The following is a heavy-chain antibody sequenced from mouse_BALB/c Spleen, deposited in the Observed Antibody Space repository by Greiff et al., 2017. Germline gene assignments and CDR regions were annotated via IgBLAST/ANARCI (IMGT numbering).Heavy chain of an antibody. Sequence: VHVKQSGPELVKPGASVKMSCKASGYTFTSYVMHWVKQKPGQGLEWIGYINPYNDGTKYNEKFKGKATLTSDKSSSTAYMELSSLTSEDSAVYYCARGGKERGFAYWGQGTLVTVSA. CDR2: INPYNDGT. CDR3: ARGGKERGFAY. CDR1: GYTFTSYV. J-gene: IGHJ3*01. D-gene: IGHD1-3*01. V-gene: IGHV1-14*01.